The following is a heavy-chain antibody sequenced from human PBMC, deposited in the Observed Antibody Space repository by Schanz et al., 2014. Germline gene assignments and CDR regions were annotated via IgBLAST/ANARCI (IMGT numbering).Heavy chain of an antibody. V-gene: IGHV3-NL1*01. CDR1: GFTFSTYG. CDR2: MYINSGST. CDR3: ARDGGRDGYNLAFDV. D-gene: IGHD5-12*01. J-gene: IGHJ3*01. Sequence: QVQLVESGGGLVKPGGSLRLSCAASGFTFSTYGMHWVRQAPGKGLEWISSMYINSGSTQYADSVKGRFIISRDSSKNTLFLQMNSLRAEDTAVYFCARDGGRDGYNLAFDVWGQGTLVTVSS.